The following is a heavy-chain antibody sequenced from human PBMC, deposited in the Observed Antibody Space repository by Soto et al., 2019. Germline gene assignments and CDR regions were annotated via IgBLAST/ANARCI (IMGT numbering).Heavy chain of an antibody. Sequence: TSETLSLTCSVSGASISIGTDYWGWIRQPPGKGLEWIGNIHYSGSTYYNPSLKSRVTISVDTSKNQFSLKLSSVTAADTAVFYCARHTYYGDYTDYWGQGSLVTVSS. J-gene: IGHJ4*02. D-gene: IGHD4-17*01. V-gene: IGHV4-39*01. CDR2: IHYSGST. CDR1: GASISIGTDY. CDR3: ARHTYYGDYTDY.